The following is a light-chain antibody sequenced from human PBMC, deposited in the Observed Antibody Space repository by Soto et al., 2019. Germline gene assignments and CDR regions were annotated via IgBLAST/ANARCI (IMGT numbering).Light chain of an antibody. J-gene: IGKJ1*01. CDR3: QQYTNWPPWT. V-gene: IGKV3-15*01. Sequence: EIVMTQSPATLSVSPGERATLSCRASQAVSTNLAWYQQKPGQAPRLLIYGASTRATGIPARFSGSGSGTEFTLTINRLQSDDFAVYYCQQYTNWPPWTFGQGTKVDIK. CDR1: QAVSTN. CDR2: GAS.